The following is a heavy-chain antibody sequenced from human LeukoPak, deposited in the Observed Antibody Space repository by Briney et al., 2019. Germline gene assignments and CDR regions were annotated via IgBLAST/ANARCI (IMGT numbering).Heavy chain of an antibody. J-gene: IGHJ4*02. CDR1: GFTFSNYW. Sequence: GGSLRLSCAASGFTFSNYWMSWVRQAPGKGLEWVAFIRYDGNKKYYADPVKGRFTVSRDNSKNTLYVEMNSLRAEDTAFYYCAKTGSWGSSNYYFDYWGQGTLVTVSS. CDR2: IRYDGNKK. V-gene: IGHV3-30*02. D-gene: IGHD2-15*01. CDR3: AKTGSWGSSNYYFDY.